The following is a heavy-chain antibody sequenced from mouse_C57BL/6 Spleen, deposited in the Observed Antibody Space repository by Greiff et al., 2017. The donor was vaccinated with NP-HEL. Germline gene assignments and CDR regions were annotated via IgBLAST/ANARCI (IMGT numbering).Heavy chain of an antibody. CDR1: GYAFSSYW. J-gene: IGHJ4*01. CDR2: IYPGDGDT. V-gene: IGHV1-80*01. D-gene: IGHD1-1*01. Sequence: LVESGAELVKPGASVKISCKASGYAFSSYWMNWVKQRPGKGLEWIGQIYPGDGDTNYNGKFKGKATLTADKSSSTAYMQLSSLTSEDSAVYFCARCYYYGNYAMDYWGQGTSVTVSS. CDR3: ARCYYYGNYAMDY.